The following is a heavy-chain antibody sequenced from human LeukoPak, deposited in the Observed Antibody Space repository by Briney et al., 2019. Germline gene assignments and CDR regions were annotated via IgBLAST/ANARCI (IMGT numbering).Heavy chain of an antibody. Sequence: GSLRLSCAASGFTFSSYGMHWVRQAPGKGLEGVAFIRYDVSNKYYADSVKGRFTSSRDNSKNTLYLQMNSLRVEDTSVYYCAQGDCSGGPCPGPLNWGQGTLVTVSS. J-gene: IGHJ4*02. D-gene: IGHD2-15*01. CDR3: AQGDCSGGPCPGPLN. CDR2: IRYDVSNK. V-gene: IGHV3-30*02. CDR1: GFTFSSYG.